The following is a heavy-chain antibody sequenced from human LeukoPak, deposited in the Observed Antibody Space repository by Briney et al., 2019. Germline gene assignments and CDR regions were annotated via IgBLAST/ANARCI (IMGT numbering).Heavy chain of an antibody. J-gene: IGHJ4*02. CDR3: ARLGYSSGQFDY. D-gene: IGHD6-19*01. V-gene: IGHV4-59*08. CDR2: IYYSGST. CDR1: GGSISSYY. Sequence: PSETLSLTCTVSGGSISSYYWSWIRQPPGKGLEWIGYIYYSGSTNYNPSLKSRVTISVDTSKNQLSLRLSSVTAADAAVYYCARLGYSSGQFDYWGQGTLVTVSS.